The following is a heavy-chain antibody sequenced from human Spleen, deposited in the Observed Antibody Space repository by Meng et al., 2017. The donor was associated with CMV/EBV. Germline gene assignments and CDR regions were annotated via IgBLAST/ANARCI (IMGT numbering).Heavy chain of an antibody. CDR1: GYPFTDYY. Sequence: SCKVSGYPFTDYYMHWVQQAPGKGLEWMGLVDPEDGETIYAEKFQGRVTITADTSTDTAYMELSSLRSEDTAVYYCATDERIRNWFDPWGQGTLVTVSS. CDR3: ATDERIRNWFDP. D-gene: IGHD2-15*01. CDR2: VDPEDGET. J-gene: IGHJ5*02. V-gene: IGHV1-69-2*01.